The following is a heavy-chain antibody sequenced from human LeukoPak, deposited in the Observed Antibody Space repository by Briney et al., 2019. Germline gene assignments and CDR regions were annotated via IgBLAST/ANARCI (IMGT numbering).Heavy chain of an antibody. D-gene: IGHD3-10*01. CDR3: ARGAHGLLWFGESGWFDP. J-gene: IGHJ5*02. V-gene: IGHV1-18*01. CDR1: GYTFTSYG. CDR2: ISAYNGNT. Sequence: GASVRVSCKASGYTFTSYGISWVRQAPGQGLEWMGWISAYNGNTNYAQKLQGRVTMTTDTSTSTAYMELRSLRSDDTAVYYCARGAHGLLWFGESGWFDPWGQGTLVTVSS.